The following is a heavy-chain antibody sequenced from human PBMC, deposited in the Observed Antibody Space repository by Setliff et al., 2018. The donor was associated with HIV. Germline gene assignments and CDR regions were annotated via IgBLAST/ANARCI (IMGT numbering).Heavy chain of an antibody. CDR1: GGSFSGYY. Sequence: SETLSLTCAVYGGSFSGYYWSWIRQPPGKGLEWIGEINHSGSTNYNPSLKSRVTISVDTSKNQFSLKLSSVTAADTAVYYCARDRTVRYMDVWGKGTTVTVSS. J-gene: IGHJ6*03. CDR2: INHSGST. D-gene: IGHD1-1*01. V-gene: IGHV4-34*01. CDR3: ARDRTVRYMDV.